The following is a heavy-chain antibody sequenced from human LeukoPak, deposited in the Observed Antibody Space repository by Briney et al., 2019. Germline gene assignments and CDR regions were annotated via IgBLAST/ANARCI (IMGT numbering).Heavy chain of an antibody. CDR1: GGTFSSYA. CDR2: IIPILGIA. V-gene: IGHV1-69*04. D-gene: IGHD6-13*01. Sequence: ASVTVSCKASGGTFSSYAISWVRQAPGQGLEWMGRIIPILGIANYAQKFQGRVTITADKSTSTAYMELSSLRSEDTAVYYCARDSASAAAPLTLWGQGTLVTVSS. J-gene: IGHJ4*02. CDR3: ARDSASAAAPLTL.